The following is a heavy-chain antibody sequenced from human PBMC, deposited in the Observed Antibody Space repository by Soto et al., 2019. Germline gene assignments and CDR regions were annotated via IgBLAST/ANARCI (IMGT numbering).Heavy chain of an antibody. CDR1: GYTFTSYG. J-gene: IGHJ5*02. CDR3: ARVIVVVPAAMDWFDP. CDR2: ISAYNGNT. Sequence: ASLKVSCKASGYTFTSYGISWVRQAPGQGLEWMGWISAYNGNTNYAQKLQGRVTMTADTSTSTAYMELRSLRSDDTAVYYCARVIVVVPAAMDWFDPWGQGTLVTVSS. V-gene: IGHV1-18*01. D-gene: IGHD2-2*01.